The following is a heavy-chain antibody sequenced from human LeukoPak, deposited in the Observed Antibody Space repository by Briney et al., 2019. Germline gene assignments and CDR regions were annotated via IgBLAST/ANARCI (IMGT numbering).Heavy chain of an antibody. J-gene: IGHJ4*02. Sequence: GGSLRLSCAASGFTFSSYAMSWVRQAPGKELEWVAVIWYDGSNKYYADSVKGRFTISRDNSKNTLYLQMNSLRAEDTAVYYCAKKYYYVSSGYDWGQGTLVTVSS. CDR1: GFTFSSYA. V-gene: IGHV3-33*06. D-gene: IGHD3-22*01. CDR2: IWYDGSNK. CDR3: AKKYYYVSSGYD.